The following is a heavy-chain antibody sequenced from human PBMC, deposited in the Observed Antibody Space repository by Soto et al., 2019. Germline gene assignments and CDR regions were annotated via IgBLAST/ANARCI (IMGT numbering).Heavy chain of an antibody. D-gene: IGHD3-10*01. CDR1: GFTFSNYG. CDR2: IWYDGNDK. V-gene: IGHV3-33*01. Sequence: QVQLVESGGGVVQPGGSLRLSCAASGFTFSNYGMHWVRQAPGKGLEWVAVIWYDGNDKYYVDSVKGRFTISRDNSRKTLYLQMNSLRAEDTAVYYCARKNSGTPDVWGQGTTVTVSS. J-gene: IGHJ6*02. CDR3: ARKNSGTPDV.